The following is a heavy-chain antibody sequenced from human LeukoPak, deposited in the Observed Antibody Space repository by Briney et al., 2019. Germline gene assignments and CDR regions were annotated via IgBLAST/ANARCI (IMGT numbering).Heavy chain of an antibody. CDR2: MSYSRTA. Sequence: SETLSLTRTVSGGSISSSNYYWGWIRQPPGNGLEWIASMSYSRTAYYNPSLRSRVTVSVDTSNIHFSLKLSSVTAAGTAVYYCSVAAAGLVDAFDIWGQGTMVTVSS. V-gene: IGHV4-39*03. CDR1: GGSISSSNYY. CDR3: SVAAAGLVDAFDI. D-gene: IGHD6-13*01. J-gene: IGHJ3*02.